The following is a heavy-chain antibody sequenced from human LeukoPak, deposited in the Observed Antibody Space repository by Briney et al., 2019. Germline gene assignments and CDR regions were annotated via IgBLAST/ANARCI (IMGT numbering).Heavy chain of an antibody. Sequence: SETLPLTCTVSGGSISSYYWSWIRQPPGKGLEWIGYIYYSGSTNYNPSLKSRVTISVDTSKNQFSLKLSSVTAADTAVYYCARAGRYYDSSGYYYPAFDYWGQGTLVTVSS. CDR2: IYYSGST. V-gene: IGHV4-59*01. CDR1: GGSISSYY. D-gene: IGHD3-22*01. CDR3: ARAGRYYDSSGYYYPAFDY. J-gene: IGHJ4*02.